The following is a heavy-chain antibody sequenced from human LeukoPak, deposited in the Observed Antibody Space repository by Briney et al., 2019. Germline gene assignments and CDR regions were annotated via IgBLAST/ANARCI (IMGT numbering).Heavy chain of an antibody. CDR2: IYYSGST. Sequence: SETLSLTCTVSGGSISSYYWSWIRQPPGKGLEWIGYIYYSGSTNYNPSLKSRVTISVDTSKNQFSLKLSSVTAADTAVYYCARARGYSYGFLDYWGQGTLVTVSS. CDR1: GGSISSYY. D-gene: IGHD5-18*01. J-gene: IGHJ4*02. V-gene: IGHV4-59*01. CDR3: ARARGYSYGFLDY.